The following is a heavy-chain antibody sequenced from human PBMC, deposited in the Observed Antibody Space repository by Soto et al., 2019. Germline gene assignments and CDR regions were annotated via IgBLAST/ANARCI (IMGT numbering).Heavy chain of an antibody. Sequence: TSETLSLTCTVSGGSISSYYWSWIRQPPGEGLEWIGYIYYSGSTNYNPSLKSRVTISVDTSKNQFSLKLSSVTAADTAVYYCASLLDYYDSSGYYWYSDYWGQGTPVTVSS. CDR1: GGSISSYY. CDR3: ASLLDYYDSSGYYWYSDY. J-gene: IGHJ4*02. CDR2: IYYSGST. D-gene: IGHD3-22*01. V-gene: IGHV4-59*08.